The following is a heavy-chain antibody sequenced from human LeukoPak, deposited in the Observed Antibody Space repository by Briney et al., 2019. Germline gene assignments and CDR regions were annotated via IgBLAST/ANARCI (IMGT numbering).Heavy chain of an antibody. Sequence: GGSLRLSCAASGFTFSNYWMSWVRQAPGKGLEWVDNIKHDGGDKHYVDSVKGRFTIARDSAKNSLNLQMNSLRAEDTAVYYCARGGNYDILTGYIFDYWGQGTLVTVSS. CDR1: GFTFSNYW. D-gene: IGHD3-9*01. CDR3: ARGGNYDILTGYIFDY. V-gene: IGHV3-7*03. J-gene: IGHJ4*02. CDR2: IKHDGGDK.